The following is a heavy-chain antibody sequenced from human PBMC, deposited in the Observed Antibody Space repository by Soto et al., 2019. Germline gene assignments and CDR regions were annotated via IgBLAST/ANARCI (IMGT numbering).Heavy chain of an antibody. CDR2: IYYSGST. J-gene: IGHJ6*02. D-gene: IGHD3-10*01. Sequence: PSETLSLTCTVSGGSISSYYWSWIRQPPGKGLEWIGYIYYSGSTNYNPSLKSRVTISVDTSKNQFSLKLSSVTAADTAVYYCARDRVTMVRGVRYYYGMDVWGQGTTVTVSS. V-gene: IGHV4-59*01. CDR3: ARDRVTMVRGVRYYYGMDV. CDR1: GGSISSYY.